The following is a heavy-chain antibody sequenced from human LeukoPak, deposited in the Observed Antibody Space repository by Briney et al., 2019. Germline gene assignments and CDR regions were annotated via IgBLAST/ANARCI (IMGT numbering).Heavy chain of an antibody. D-gene: IGHD2-2*01. J-gene: IGHJ4*02. V-gene: IGHV4-34*01. Sequence: SETLSLTCAVYGGSFSGYYWSWIRQPPGKGLEWIGEINHSGSTNYNPSLKSRVTISVDTSKNQFSLKLSSVPAADTAVYYCARTNCSSTSCYAGCDYWGQGTLVTVSS. CDR1: GGSFSGYY. CDR3: ARTNCSSTSCYAGCDY. CDR2: INHSGST.